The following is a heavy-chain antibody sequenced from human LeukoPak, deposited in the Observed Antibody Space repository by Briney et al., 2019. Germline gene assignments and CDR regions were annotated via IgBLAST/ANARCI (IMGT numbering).Heavy chain of an antibody. CDR2: VNWNGGST. V-gene: IGHV3-20*04. D-gene: IGHD2-21*02. CDR3: AKDPPAYCGGDCPENDY. CDR1: GFTFDDYG. Sequence: GGSLRLSCAASGFTFDDYGMSWVRQAPGKGLEWISGVNWNGGSTGYADSVKGRFTISRDNAKNSLYLQMNSLRAEDTAVYYCAKDPPAYCGGDCPENDYWGQGTLVTVSS. J-gene: IGHJ4*02.